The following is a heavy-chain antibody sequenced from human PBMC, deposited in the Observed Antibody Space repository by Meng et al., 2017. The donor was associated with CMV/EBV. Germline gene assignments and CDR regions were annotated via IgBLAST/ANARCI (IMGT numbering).Heavy chain of an antibody. CDR3: ARIQTPPSWYFDP. J-gene: IGHJ5*02. Sequence: KASGGTFSSYGSSWVRQAPGQGLEWMGGIIAIFGTTNNAQKFQGRVTITADESTSTAYMELTSLRSEDTAVYYCARIQTPPSWYFDPWGQGTLVTVSS. CDR1: GGTFSSYG. V-gene: IGHV1-69*01. CDR2: IIAIFGTT. D-gene: IGHD2-15*01.